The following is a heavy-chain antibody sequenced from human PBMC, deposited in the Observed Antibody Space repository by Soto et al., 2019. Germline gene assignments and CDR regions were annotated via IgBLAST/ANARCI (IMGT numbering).Heavy chain of an antibody. J-gene: IGHJ6*02. CDR3: ARGVRNYYGVDV. Sequence: GGSLRLSCAASGFTFSSYWMHWVRQAPGQGLVWVSRINSDESTTNYADSVKGRFTISRDNAKNTLYLQMNSLRAEDTAVYYCARGVRNYYGVDVWGQGTTVTVSS. CDR1: GFTFSSYW. CDR2: INSDESTT. V-gene: IGHV3-74*01.